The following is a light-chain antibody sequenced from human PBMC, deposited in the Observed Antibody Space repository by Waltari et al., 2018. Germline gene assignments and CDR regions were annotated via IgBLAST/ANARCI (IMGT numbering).Light chain of an antibody. CDR3: MQGTHWPLT. CDR1: QSLVHSDGNTY. V-gene: IGKV2-30*02. CDR2: KVS. J-gene: IGKJ4*01. Sequence: DVVMTQSPLSLPVTLGQPASISCKSSQSLVHSDGNTYLAWFQQRPGQSPRRLIYKVSIRGTGVPDRFSDSGSGTDFTMKISRVEAEDVGVYYCMQGTHWPLTFGGGTKVEIK.